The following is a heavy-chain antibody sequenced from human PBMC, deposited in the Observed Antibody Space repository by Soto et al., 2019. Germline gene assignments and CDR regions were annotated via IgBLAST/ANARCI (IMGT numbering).Heavy chain of an antibody. CDR2: ISSSGSTI. CDR1: GFTFSDYY. D-gene: IGHD3-22*01. J-gene: IGHJ4*02. V-gene: IGHV3-11*01. Sequence: GGSLRLSCAASGFTFSDYYMSWIRQAPGKGLEWVSYISSSGSTIYYADSVKGRFTISRDNAKNSLYLQMNSLRAEDTAVYYFEKDPQQVIVYFDYWGQGVQVTGSS. CDR3: EKDPQQVIVYFDY.